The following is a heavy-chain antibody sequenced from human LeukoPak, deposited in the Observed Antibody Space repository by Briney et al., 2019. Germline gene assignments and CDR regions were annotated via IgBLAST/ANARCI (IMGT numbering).Heavy chain of an antibody. Sequence: GASVKVSCKASGYTFTGYYMHWVRQAPGQGLEWMGQINPNTGVTDYAQKFQGRVSMTRDTSINTAYIEVSRLTSDDTAVYYCARVEDYGGNYYFFDYWGQGTLVTVSS. D-gene: IGHD4-23*01. CDR3: ARVEDYGGNYYFFDY. V-gene: IGHV1-2*06. J-gene: IGHJ4*02. CDR2: INPNTGVT. CDR1: GYTFTGYY.